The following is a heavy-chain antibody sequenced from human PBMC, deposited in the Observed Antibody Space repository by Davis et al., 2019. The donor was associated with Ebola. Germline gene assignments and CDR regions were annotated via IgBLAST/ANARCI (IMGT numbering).Heavy chain of an antibody. J-gene: IGHJ4*02. V-gene: IGHV4-61*01. CDR3: ASLMCGSSSCYSGLGY. D-gene: IGHD2-15*01. CDR1: GGSVNSGSHW. CDR2: IYYSGST. Sequence: PSETLSLTCTVSGGSVNSGSHWWYWIRQPPGKGLEWIGDIYYSGSTKYNPSLKSRVTMSVDTSKNQFSLKLRSATAADTAVYYCASLMCGSSSCYSGLGYWGQGALVTVSS.